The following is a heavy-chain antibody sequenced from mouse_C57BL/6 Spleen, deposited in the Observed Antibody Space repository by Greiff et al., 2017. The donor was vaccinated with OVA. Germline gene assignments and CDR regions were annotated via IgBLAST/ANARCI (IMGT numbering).Heavy chain of an antibody. J-gene: IGHJ2*01. D-gene: IGHD2-10*01. CDR1: GYSFTSYY. Sequence: VKLMESGPELVKPGASVKISCKASGYSFTSYYIHWVKQRPGQGLEWIGWIYPGSGNTKYNEKFKGKATLTADTSSSTAYMQLSSLTSEDSAVYYCATTYYGNYGGWGQGTTLTVSS. CDR3: ATTYYGNYGG. V-gene: IGHV1-66*01. CDR2: IYPGSGNT.